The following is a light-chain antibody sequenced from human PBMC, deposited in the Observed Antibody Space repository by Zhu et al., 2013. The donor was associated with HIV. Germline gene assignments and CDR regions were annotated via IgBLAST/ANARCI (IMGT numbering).Light chain of an antibody. CDR2: DAS. CDR3: LQYNSYPPFT. J-gene: IGKJ3*01. CDR1: QSVSSW. Sequence: DIQMTQSPSSLSASVGDRVTITCRVSQSVSSWLAWYQQKPGEAPNLLIYDASSLQSGVPSRFSGSGSGTEFTLTITSLQPDDFATYFCLQYNSYPPFTFGPGTKVDIK. V-gene: IGKV1-5*01.